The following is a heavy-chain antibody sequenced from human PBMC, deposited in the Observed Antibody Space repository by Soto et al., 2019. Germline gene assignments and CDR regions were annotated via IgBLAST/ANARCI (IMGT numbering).Heavy chain of an antibody. J-gene: IGHJ5*02. CDR3: ARGTGTRDKNWFDP. CDR1: GYTFTGYY. V-gene: IGHV1-2*04. Sequence: ASVKVSCKASGYTFTGYYMHWVRQAPGQGLEWMGWINPNRGGTNYAQKFQGWVTMTRDTSITTAYMELSRLRSDDTAVYYCARGTGTRDKNWFDPWGQGTLVTVSS. CDR2: INPNRGGT. D-gene: IGHD1-1*01.